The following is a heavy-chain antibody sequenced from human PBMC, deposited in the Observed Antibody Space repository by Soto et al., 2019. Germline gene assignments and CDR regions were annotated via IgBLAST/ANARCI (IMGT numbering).Heavy chain of an antibody. D-gene: IGHD3-10*01. CDR1: GFTFSHYG. CDR2: TNSDGSST. CDR3: ANPQLRG. V-gene: IGHV3-74*01. J-gene: IGHJ4*02. Sequence: EVQLVESGGGLVQPGGSLRLSCTTSGFTFSHYGMYWVRQAPGKGLVWVSRTNSDGSSTTYADSVKGRFTISRDNAKNTLYLQTNSLRAEETCVYYCANPQLRGWGQGTLVTVSS.